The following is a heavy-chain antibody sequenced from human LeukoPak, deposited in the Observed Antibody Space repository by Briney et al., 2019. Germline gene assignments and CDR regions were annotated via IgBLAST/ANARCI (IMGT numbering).Heavy chain of an antibody. Sequence: ASVKVPCKASGYTFINFFMHWVRQAPGQGLEWMGLINPNSGGTNLAQKFQGRVTMTRDTSISTAYMELSSLRSDDTAVYFCARGTEGGSGWDLTYWGQGTLVTVSS. J-gene: IGHJ4*02. CDR3: ARGTEGGSGWDLTY. CDR2: INPNSGGT. CDR1: GYTFINFF. D-gene: IGHD6-19*01. V-gene: IGHV1-2*02.